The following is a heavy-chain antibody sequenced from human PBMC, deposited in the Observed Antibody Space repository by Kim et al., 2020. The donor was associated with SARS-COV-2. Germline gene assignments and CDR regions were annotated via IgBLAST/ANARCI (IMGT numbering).Heavy chain of an antibody. J-gene: IGHJ4*02. CDR1: GFTFGDYA. CDR2: IRSKHYGGTT. CDR3: TRGALGASYYFDY. Sequence: GGSLRLSCTASGFTFGDYAMSWLRQAPGKGLEWVGFIRSKHYGGTTEYAASVKGRFTISRDDSKSIAYLQMSSLKTEDTAVYYCTRGALGASYYFDYWGQGTLVTVSS. D-gene: IGHD1-26*01. V-gene: IGHV3-49*03.